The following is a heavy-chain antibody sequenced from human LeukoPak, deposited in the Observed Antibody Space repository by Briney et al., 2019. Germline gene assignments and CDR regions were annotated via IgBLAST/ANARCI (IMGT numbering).Heavy chain of an antibody. CDR1: GYTFTSYA. Sequence: ASVKVSCKASGYTFTSYAMNWVRQAPGQGLEWMGWINTNTGNPTYAQGFTGQFVFSLDTSVSTAYLQISSLKAEDTAVYYCAKNGGFYGSGRRGFDYWGQGTLVTVSS. V-gene: IGHV7-4-1*02. CDR3: AKNGGFYGSGRRGFDY. J-gene: IGHJ4*02. CDR2: INTNTGNP. D-gene: IGHD3-10*01.